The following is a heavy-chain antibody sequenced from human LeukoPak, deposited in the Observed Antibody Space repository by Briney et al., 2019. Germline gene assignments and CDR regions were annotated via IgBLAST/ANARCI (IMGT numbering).Heavy chain of an antibody. V-gene: IGHV6-1*01. Sequence: SQTLSLTCAISGDSVSSNSAAWNWIRQSPSRGLEWLGRTYYRSKWYNDYAVSVKSRITINPDTSKNQFSLQLNSVTPEDTAVYYCARGVDRYYYDILTGYYNDFYYYYMDVWGKGTTVTVSS. CDR3: ARGVDRYYYDILTGYYNDFYYYYMDV. CDR2: TYYRSKWYN. J-gene: IGHJ6*03. D-gene: IGHD3-9*01. CDR1: GDSVSSNSAA.